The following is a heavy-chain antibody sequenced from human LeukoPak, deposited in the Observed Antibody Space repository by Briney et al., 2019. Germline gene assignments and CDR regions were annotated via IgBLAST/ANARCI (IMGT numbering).Heavy chain of an antibody. D-gene: IGHD3-22*01. Sequence: ASVKVSCKASGGTFSSYAISWVRQAPGQGLEWMGGIIPIFGTANYAQKFQGRVTITTDESTSTAYMELSSLRSEDTAVYYCASGYDSSGYYYGYFDYWGQGTLVTVSS. V-gene: IGHV1-69*05. J-gene: IGHJ4*02. CDR2: IIPIFGTA. CDR1: GGTFSSYA. CDR3: ASGYDSSGYYYGYFDY.